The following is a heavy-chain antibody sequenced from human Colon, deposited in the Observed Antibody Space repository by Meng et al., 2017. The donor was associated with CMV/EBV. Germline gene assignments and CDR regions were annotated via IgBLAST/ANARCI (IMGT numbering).Heavy chain of an antibody. CDR3: ARDSDGSGTFSYWFDP. V-gene: IGHV4-4*07. CDR1: GGYISDYY. Sequence: QVALLESGPGLVKPSETLSLTCTVSGGYISDYYYNWIRQPVGKGLEWIGRIFPTGSAYYNSSLNSRVTMSVDTSKNQVSLKLTSVTAADTAVYYCARDSDGSGTFSYWFDPWGQGTLVTVSS. CDR2: IFPTGSA. D-gene: IGHD3-10*01. J-gene: IGHJ5*02.